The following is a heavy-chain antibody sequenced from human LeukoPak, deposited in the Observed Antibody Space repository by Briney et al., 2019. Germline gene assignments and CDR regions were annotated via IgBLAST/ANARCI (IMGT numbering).Heavy chain of an antibody. CDR3: ARGQTYYDFWSGHTLNHFDY. Sequence: SETLSLTCTVSGGSISSYYWSWIRQPPGKGLEWIGYIYYSGSTNYNPSLKSRVTISVDTSKNQFSLKLSSVTAADTAVYYCARGQTYYDFWSGHTLNHFDYWGQGTLVTVSS. J-gene: IGHJ4*02. D-gene: IGHD3-3*01. CDR1: GGSISSYY. V-gene: IGHV4-59*01. CDR2: IYYSGST.